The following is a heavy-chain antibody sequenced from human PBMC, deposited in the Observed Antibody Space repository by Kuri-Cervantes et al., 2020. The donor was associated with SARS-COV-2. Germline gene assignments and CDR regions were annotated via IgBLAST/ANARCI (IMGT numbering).Heavy chain of an antibody. Sequence: GESLKISCAASGFTFSSDAMSWVRQAPGKGLEWVSAISGSGGSTYYADSVKGRFTLSRDNAKNMLFLQMNSLRAEDTAGYYCARKVRSSGSPCGMDVCGQGTTVTVSS. V-gene: IGHV3-23*01. D-gene: IGHD6-19*01. CDR2: ISGSGGST. CDR1: GFTFSSDA. CDR3: ARKVRSSGSPCGMDV. J-gene: IGHJ6*02.